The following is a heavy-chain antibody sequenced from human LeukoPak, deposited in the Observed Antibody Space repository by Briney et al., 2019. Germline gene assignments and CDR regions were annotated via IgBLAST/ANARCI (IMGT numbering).Heavy chain of an antibody. J-gene: IGHJ4*02. V-gene: IGHV4-61*05. D-gene: IGHD6-13*01. CDR2: IYYSGST. CDR3: ARGGMAAAGTFGY. CDR1: GGSISSSSYY. Sequence: SETLSLTCTVSGGSISSSSYYWGWIRQPPGKGLEWIGYIYYSGSTNYNPSLKSRVTISVDTSKNQFSLRLSSVTAADTAVYYCARGGMAAAGTFGYWGQGTLVTVSS.